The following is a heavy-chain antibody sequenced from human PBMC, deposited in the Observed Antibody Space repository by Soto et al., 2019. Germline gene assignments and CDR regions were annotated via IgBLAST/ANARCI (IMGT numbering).Heavy chain of an antibody. CDR3: ARRGAVAGDYYYGMDA. Sequence: PGESLKISCKGSGYSFTSYWIGWVRQMPGKGLEWMGIIYPGDSDTRYSPSFQGQVTISADKSISTAYLQWSSLKASDTAMYYCARRGAVAGDYYYGMDAWGQGTTVTVSS. D-gene: IGHD6-19*01. CDR2: IYPGDSDT. J-gene: IGHJ6*02. V-gene: IGHV5-51*01. CDR1: GYSFTSYW.